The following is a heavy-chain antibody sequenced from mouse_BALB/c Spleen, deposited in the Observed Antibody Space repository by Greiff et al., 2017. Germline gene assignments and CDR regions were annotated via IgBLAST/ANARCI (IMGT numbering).Heavy chain of an antibody. D-gene: IGHD2-2*01. V-gene: IGHV14-3*02. CDR3: ARHYGYDPPFDY. J-gene: IGHJ2*01. CDR1: GFNIKDTY. Sequence: EVKLEESGAELVKPGASVKLSCTASGFNIKDTYMHWVKQRPEQGLEWIGRIDPANGNTKYDPKFQGKATITADTSSNTAYLQLSSLTSEDTAVYYCARHYGYDPPFDYWGQGTTLTVSS. CDR2: IDPANGNT.